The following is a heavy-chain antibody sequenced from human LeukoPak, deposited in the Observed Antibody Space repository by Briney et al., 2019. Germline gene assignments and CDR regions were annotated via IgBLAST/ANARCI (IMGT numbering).Heavy chain of an antibody. V-gene: IGHV3-48*01. J-gene: IGHJ4*02. CDR3: ARPITMVRGVPSDY. CDR2: ISSSSSTI. CDR1: GFTFSSYS. Sequence: PGGSLRLSCAASGFTFSSYSMNWVRQAPGKGLEWVSYISSSSSTIYYADSVKGRFTISRDNAKNSLYLQMNSLRAEDTAVYYCARPITMVRGVPSDYRGQGTLVTVSS. D-gene: IGHD3-10*01.